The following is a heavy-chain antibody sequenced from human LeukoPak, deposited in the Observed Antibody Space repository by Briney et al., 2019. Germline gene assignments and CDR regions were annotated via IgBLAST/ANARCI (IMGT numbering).Heavy chain of an antibody. J-gene: IGHJ4*02. V-gene: IGHV3-21*04. D-gene: IGHD4-17*01. CDR3: ATQDYGALDY. CDR1: GFTFSSYS. Sequence: GGSLRLSCAASGFTFSSYSMNWVRQAPGKGLEWVASISTSSLYIYYADSVKGRFTISRDNAKKSLYLQMNSLRAEDTALYYCATQDYGALDYWGQGTLVTVSS. CDR2: ISTSSLYI.